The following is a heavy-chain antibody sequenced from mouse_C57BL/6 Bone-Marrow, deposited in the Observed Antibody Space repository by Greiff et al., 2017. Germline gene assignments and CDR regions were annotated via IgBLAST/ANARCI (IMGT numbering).Heavy chain of an antibody. Sequence: VQLQQSGAELVRPGASVTLSCKASGYTFTDYEMHWVKQTPLHGLEWIGAVDPETGGTAYNQKFKGKAILTADKSSSTAYMEHRSLTSEDSAVYYCSRAMDYWGQGTSVTVSS. J-gene: IGHJ4*01. CDR1: GYTFTDYE. CDR3: SRAMDY. CDR2: VDPETGGT. V-gene: IGHV1-15*01.